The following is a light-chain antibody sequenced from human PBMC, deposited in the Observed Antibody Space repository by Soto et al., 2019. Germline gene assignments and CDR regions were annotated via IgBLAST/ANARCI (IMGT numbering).Light chain of an antibody. Sequence: DIQMTQSPSTLSGSVGDRVTITCRASQTISSWLAWYQQKPGKAPKLLIYKASTLKSGVPSRFSGSGSGTEFTLTISSLQPDDFATYYCQQYNSYSSYTFDQGTKVDIK. CDR2: KAS. J-gene: IGKJ2*01. CDR3: QQYNSYSSYT. CDR1: QTISSW. V-gene: IGKV1-5*03.